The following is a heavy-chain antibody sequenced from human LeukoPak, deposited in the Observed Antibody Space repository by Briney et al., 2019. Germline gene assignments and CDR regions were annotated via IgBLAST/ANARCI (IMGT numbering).Heavy chain of an antibody. V-gene: IGHV4-61*08. J-gene: IGHJ4*02. CDR2: IYYSGST. CDR3: ARERMATIDY. CDR1: GGSISSGGYS. Sequence: SETLSLTCAVSGGSISSGGYSWSWIRQPPGKGLEWIGYIYYSGSTNYNPSLKSRVTISVDTSKNQFSLKLSSVTAADTAVYYCARERMATIDYWGQGTLVTVSS. D-gene: IGHD5-24*01.